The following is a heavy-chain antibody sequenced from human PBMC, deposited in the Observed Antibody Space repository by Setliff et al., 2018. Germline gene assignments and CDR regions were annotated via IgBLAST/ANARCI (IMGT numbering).Heavy chain of an antibody. J-gene: IGHJ4*02. CDR2: INYRGST. Sequence: SETLSLTCSVSGGSISSSNYYWGWIRQSPGKGLEWIGSINYRGSTYDNPSLKSRVTMSVDTSKSHFSLRLSSVSAADTAVYYCARRDSTSYYGYSFDFWGRGTLVTVSS. CDR1: GGSISSSNYY. D-gene: IGHD3-22*01. CDR3: ARRDSTSYYGYSFDF. V-gene: IGHV4-39*02.